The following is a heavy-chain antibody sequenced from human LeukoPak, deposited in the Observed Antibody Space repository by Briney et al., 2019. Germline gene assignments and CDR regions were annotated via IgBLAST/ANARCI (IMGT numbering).Heavy chain of an antibody. CDR3: ASLKNSYDSSGYLVTDAFDI. D-gene: IGHD3-22*01. V-gene: IGHV1-18*01. CDR2: ISAYNGNT. J-gene: IGHJ3*02. Sequence: GASVTVSFTASGYTFTINGISWVRQAPGQGLEWMGWISAYNGNTNYEQKLQGRVTMTTDTSTSTAYMELRSLRSDDTAVYYCASLKNSYDSSGYLVTDAFDIWGQGTMVTVSS. CDR1: GYTFTING.